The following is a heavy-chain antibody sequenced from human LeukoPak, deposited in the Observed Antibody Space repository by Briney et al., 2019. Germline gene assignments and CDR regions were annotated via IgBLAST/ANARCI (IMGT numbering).Heavy chain of an antibody. CDR2: IYSGGST. V-gene: IGHV3-66*01. CDR1: GFTVSSNY. Sequence: GGSLRLSCAASGFTVSSNYMSWVRQAPGKGLEWVSVIYSGGSTYYADSVKGRFTISRDNSKNTLYLQMNGLRAEDTAVYYCARVSPPCYYGMDVWGQGTTVTVSS. CDR3: ARVSPPCYYGMDV. J-gene: IGHJ6*02.